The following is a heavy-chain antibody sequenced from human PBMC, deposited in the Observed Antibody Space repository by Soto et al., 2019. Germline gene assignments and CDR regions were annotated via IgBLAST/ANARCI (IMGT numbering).Heavy chain of an antibody. CDR3: AREVDTAMGSWFDP. Sequence: PSETLSLTCTVSGGSISSGGYYWSWIRQHPGKGLEWIGYSYYSGSTYYNPSLKSRVTISVDTSKNQFSLKLSSVTAADTAVYYCAREVDTAMGSWFDPWGQGTLVTVSS. D-gene: IGHD5-18*01. CDR1: GGSISSGGYY. CDR2: SYYSGST. V-gene: IGHV4-31*03. J-gene: IGHJ5*02.